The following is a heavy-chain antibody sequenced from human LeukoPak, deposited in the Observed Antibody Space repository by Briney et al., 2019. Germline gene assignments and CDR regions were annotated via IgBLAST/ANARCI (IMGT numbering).Heavy chain of an antibody. CDR2: IYYSGST. CDR3: ARETPSYDAFDI. CDR1: GGSISSYY. Sequence: PSETLSLTCTVSGGSISSYYWSWIRQPPGKGLEWIGYIYYSGSTNYNPSLKSRVTISVDTSKNQFSLKLSSVTAADTAVYYCARETPSYDAFDIWGQGTMVTVSS. V-gene: IGHV4-59*12. J-gene: IGHJ3*02. D-gene: IGHD1-26*01.